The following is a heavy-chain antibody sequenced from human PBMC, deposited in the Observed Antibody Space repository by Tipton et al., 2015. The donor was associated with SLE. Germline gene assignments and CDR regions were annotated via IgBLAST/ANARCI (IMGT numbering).Heavy chain of an antibody. J-gene: IGHJ6*03. D-gene: IGHD6-19*01. CDR2: MHHTGAT. CDR3: ARETEDTGWIHSRDYIYYYYYVDV. V-gene: IGHV4-39*07. Sequence: TLSLTCSVSGGSIRSSSFYWGWIRQPPGKGLEWIGSMHHTGATYSSPSLKSRVTLSLDKSQNQFSLKLTSVTAADTAVYYCARETEDTGWIHSRDYIYYYYYVDVRGQGTTVTVSS. CDR1: GGSIRSSSFY.